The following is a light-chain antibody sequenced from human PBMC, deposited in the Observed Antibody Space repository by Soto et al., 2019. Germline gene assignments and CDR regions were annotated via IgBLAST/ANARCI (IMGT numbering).Light chain of an antibody. CDR1: QSISSW. CDR3: QQYNSYSLA. V-gene: IGKV1-5*01. CDR2: DAS. Sequence: DIQMTQSPSTLSASVGDRVTITCRASQSISSWLAWYQQKPGKAPKLLIYDASSLESGVTSRFSGSGSGTEFTLNISSLQPDDFATYYCQQYNSYSLAFGQGTKVEIK. J-gene: IGKJ1*01.